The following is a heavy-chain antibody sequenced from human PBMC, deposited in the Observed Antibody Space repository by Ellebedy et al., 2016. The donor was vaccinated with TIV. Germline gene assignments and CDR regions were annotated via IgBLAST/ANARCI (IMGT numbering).Heavy chain of an antibody. D-gene: IGHD1/OR15-1a*01. CDR2: INLGDFDT. CDR1: GYNFNNYG. CDR3: ARHTNNAFFYFDL. V-gene: IGHV5-51*01. Sequence: GESLKISXKGSGYNFNNYGIGWVRQMPGKGLEWMGVINLGDFDTRYSPSVVGQVTISADKSISTAYLQWSGLKPSDTALYSCARHTNNAFFYFDLWGQGTPVTVSS. J-gene: IGHJ4*02.